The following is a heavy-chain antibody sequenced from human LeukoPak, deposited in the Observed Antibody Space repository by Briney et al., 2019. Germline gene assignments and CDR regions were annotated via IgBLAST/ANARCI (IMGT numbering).Heavy chain of an antibody. CDR3: ANDRTRGWYLGYDAFDV. V-gene: IGHV3-23*01. CDR1: GFTFSDYP. D-gene: IGHD6-19*01. J-gene: IGHJ3*01. CDR2: ISGSGETI. Sequence: GGSLRLSCAASGFTFSDYPMSWVRQAPGKGLEWVSVISGSGETIYYADSVKGRFTISRDNSRRTLYLQMNGLRADDTAVYYCANDRTRGWYLGYDAFDVWGQGTMVTVSS.